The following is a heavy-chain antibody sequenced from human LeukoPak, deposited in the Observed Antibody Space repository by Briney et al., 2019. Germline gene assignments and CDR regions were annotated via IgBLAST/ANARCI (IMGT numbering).Heavy chain of an antibody. CDR3: ARNRLAYYYYGMDV. CDR2: INTYNGKT. Sequence: ASVKVSCKASGYSFTSYGVSWVRQAPGQGLEWMGYINTYNGKTNYAQKVQGRVTMTTDTSTSTAYMELRSLRSDDTAVYYCARNRLAYYYYGMDVWGQGTTVTVSS. V-gene: IGHV1-18*01. CDR1: GYSFTSYG. J-gene: IGHJ6*02.